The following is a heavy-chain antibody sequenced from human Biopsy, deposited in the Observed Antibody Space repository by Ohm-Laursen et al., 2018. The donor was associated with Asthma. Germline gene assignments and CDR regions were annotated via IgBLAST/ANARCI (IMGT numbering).Heavy chain of an antibody. CDR2: HDHEEGGT. Sequence: SVKVSCNISGYSLTDLSMHWVRQAPGQGLEWMGGHDHEEGGTVYARRFQGRVTMTEDTSTDTAYMELSSLSSDDTAVYYCASDFPKDYVRYNFQFWGQGTLVTVSS. D-gene: IGHD4-17*01. CDR3: ASDFPKDYVRYNFQF. CDR1: GYSLTDLS. J-gene: IGHJ4*02. V-gene: IGHV1-24*01.